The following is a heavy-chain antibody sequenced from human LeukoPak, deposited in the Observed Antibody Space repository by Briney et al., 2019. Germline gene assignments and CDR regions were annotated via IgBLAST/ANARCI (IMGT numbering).Heavy chain of an antibody. J-gene: IGHJ4*02. D-gene: IGHD6-13*01. CDR3: AREGAAGTSVDYFDY. CDR1: GGSISSYY. V-gene: IGHV4-59*01. Sequence: SETLSLTCTVSGGSISSYYWTWIRQPPGKGLEWIGYIYYSGSTNYNPSLKSRVTISVDTSKNQFSLKLSSVTAADTAVYYCAREGAAGTSVDYFDYWGQGTLVTVSS. CDR2: IYYSGST.